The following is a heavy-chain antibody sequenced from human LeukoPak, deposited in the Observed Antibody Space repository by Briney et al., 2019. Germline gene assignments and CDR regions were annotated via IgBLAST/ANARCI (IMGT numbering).Heavy chain of an antibody. D-gene: IGHD5-12*01. CDR3: ARGSGYGRPYYCYMDV. J-gene: IGHJ6*03. Sequence: SETLSLTCTVSGGSISSSSYYWGWIRQPPGKGLEWIGSIYYSGSTYYNPSLKSRVTISVDTSKNQFSLKLSSVTAADTAVYYCARGSGYGRPYYCYMDVWGKGTTVTVSS. V-gene: IGHV4-39*07. CDR2: IYYSGST. CDR1: GGSISSSSYY.